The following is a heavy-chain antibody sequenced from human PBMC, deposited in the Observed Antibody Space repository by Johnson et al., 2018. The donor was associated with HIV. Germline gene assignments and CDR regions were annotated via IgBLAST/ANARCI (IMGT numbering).Heavy chain of an antibody. Sequence: VQLVESGGGLVQPGGSLSLSCAASGFTFRTYAMSWVRQAPGKGLQWVSSLSGSGGTTYSAASVKGRFTISRDNSKNTLYLQMNSLRAEDTAVYYCASLGLDLLVKAPLSVVFDAFDIWGQGTMVTVSS. V-gene: IGHV3-23*04. CDR3: ASLGLDLLVKAPLSVVFDAFDI. D-gene: IGHD3-16*01. J-gene: IGHJ3*02. CDR1: GFTFRTYA. CDR2: LSGSGGTT.